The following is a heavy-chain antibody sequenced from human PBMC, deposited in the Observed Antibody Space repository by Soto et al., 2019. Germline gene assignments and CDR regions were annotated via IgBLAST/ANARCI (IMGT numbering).Heavy chain of an antibody. CDR2: ISGSGGST. V-gene: IGHV3-23*01. CDR1: GFTFSSYA. J-gene: IGHJ4*02. D-gene: IGHD6-13*01. Sequence: GESLKISCAASGFTFSSYAMSWVRQAPGKGLEWVSAISGSGGSTYYADSVKGRFTISRDNSKNTLYLQMNSLRAEDTAVYYCAKPEPSGKQLVRDYWGQGTLVTVSS. CDR3: AKPEPSGKQLVRDY.